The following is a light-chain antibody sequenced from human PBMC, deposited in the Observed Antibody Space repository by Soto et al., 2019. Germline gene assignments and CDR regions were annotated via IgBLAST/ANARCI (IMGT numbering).Light chain of an antibody. Sequence: DIQMTQSPSSLSASLGDRVTITCRASQGIGVYLAWFQQKPGKVPKLLIYAASTLQSGVPSRFSASGSGTDFTLTISSLQPEDFATYYCQKYNSAPLTFGGGTKVEFK. V-gene: IGKV1-27*01. CDR1: QGIGVY. CDR2: AAS. J-gene: IGKJ4*01. CDR3: QKYNSAPLT.